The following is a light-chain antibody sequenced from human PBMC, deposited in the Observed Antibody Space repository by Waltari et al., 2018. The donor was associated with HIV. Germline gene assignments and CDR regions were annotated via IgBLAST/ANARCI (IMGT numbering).Light chain of an antibody. V-gene: IGLV2-14*03. J-gene: IGLJ1*01. CDR1: HSDVGGYNY. CDR3: SSYTSSTFYV. Sequence: SALTQPASVSGSPGQSITISCTGHHSDVGGYNYLPCYQQHHGNAPKLMIYDVSNRPPGVSNRFSGSKSGNTASLTISGLQAEDEADYYCSSYTSSTFYVFGTGTKVTVL. CDR2: DVS.